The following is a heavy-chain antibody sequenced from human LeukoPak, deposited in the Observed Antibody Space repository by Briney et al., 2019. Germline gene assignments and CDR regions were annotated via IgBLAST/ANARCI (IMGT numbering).Heavy chain of an antibody. D-gene: IGHD3-10*01. V-gene: IGHV4-34*01. CDR3: ASPLGMVRGN. CDR2: INHSGST. J-gene: IGHJ4*02. CDR1: GGSFSGYY. Sequence: PSETLSLTCAVYGGSFSGYYWSWIRQPPGKGLEWIGEINHSGSTNYNPSLKSRVTISVDTSKNQFSLKLSSVTAADTAVYYCASPLGMVRGNWGQGTLVTVSS.